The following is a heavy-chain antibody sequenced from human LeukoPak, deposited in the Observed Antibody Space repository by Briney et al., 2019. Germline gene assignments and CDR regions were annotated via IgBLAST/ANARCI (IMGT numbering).Heavy chain of an antibody. Sequence: GRSLRLSCAASGFTFSSYAMHWVRQAPGKGLEWVAVISYDGSNKYYADSVKGRFTISRDNSKNTLYLQMNSLRAEDTAVYYCAKDRNAGRGGDYWGQGTLVTVSS. D-gene: IGHD1-1*01. CDR1: GFTFSSYA. CDR2: ISYDGSNK. V-gene: IGHV3-30*04. J-gene: IGHJ4*02. CDR3: AKDRNAGRGGDY.